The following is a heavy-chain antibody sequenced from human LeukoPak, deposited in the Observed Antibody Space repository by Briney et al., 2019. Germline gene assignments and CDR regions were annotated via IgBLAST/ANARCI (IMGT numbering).Heavy chain of an antibody. D-gene: IGHD3-22*01. Sequence: ASVKVSCKASGYTFTSYGISWVRQAPGQGLEWMGWISAYNGNTNYAQKLQGRVTMTTDTSTSTAYMELRSPRSDDTAVYYCARAVGDDSSGYYYGNFDYWGQGTLVTVSS. CDR1: GYTFTSYG. CDR2: ISAYNGNT. CDR3: ARAVGDDSSGYYYGNFDY. J-gene: IGHJ4*02. V-gene: IGHV1-18*01.